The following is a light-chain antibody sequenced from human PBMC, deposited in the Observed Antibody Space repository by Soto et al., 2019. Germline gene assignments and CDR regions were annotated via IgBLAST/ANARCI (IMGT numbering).Light chain of an antibody. Sequence: EIVLTPSPGTLSLSPGERATLSWRASQSVSVNSLAWYQQKGGQAPRLLIYAASTRATGVPDRFSGTGSGTDFALTISRLETDDSAVYYCQQYGGSPFTFGPGKKVDIK. CDR1: QSVSVNS. J-gene: IGKJ3*01. CDR3: QQYGGSPFT. CDR2: AAS. V-gene: IGKV3-20*01.